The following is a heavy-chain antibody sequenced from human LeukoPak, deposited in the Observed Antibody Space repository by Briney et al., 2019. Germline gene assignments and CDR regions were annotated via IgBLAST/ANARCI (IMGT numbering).Heavy chain of an antibody. CDR3: ARVLVAGTGWFDY. CDR1: GFTLSSYW. J-gene: IGHJ4*02. CDR2: INTDGSST. D-gene: IGHD6-19*01. Sequence: GGSLRLSCAASGFTLSSYWMHWVRQAPGKGLVWVSRINTDGSSTRSADSVKGRFTISRDNAKNTLFLQMNSLRAEDTAVYYCARVLVAGTGWFDYWGQGTLVTVSS. V-gene: IGHV3-74*01.